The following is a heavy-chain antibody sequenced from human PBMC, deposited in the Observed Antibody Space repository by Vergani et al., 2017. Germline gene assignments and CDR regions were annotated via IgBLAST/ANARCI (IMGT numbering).Heavy chain of an antibody. CDR1: GFTFNNAW. CDR3: TTDQVTTVTSGDY. Sequence: EVQLVESGGGLVKPGGSLRLSCAASGFTFNNAWMSWVRQAPGKELEWVGRIKSKTDGGKIDYAASVKGRFTISRDDSKDTLYLQMNSLKPEDTALYYCTTDQVTTVTSGDYWSQGTLVTVSS. V-gene: IGHV3-15*05. D-gene: IGHD4-17*01. CDR2: IKSKTDGGKI. J-gene: IGHJ4*02.